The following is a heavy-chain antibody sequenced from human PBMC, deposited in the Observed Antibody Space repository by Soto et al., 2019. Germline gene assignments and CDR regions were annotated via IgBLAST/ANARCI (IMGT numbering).Heavy chain of an antibody. V-gene: IGHV1-2*02. CDR2: INPNNGAT. CDR3: ASHDPGDRFDT. Sequence: QVQLVQSGAEVKKPGASVKVSCKAPRYIVTAYFRHWVRRAPGQGLEWMGWINPNNGATRYGLSLQGRVTMTRDTSISTAYMEPSSLRSDDTAVYYCASHDPGDRFDTGGQGTLGIVSS. J-gene: IGHJ5*02. CDR1: RYIVTAYF. D-gene: IGHD2-21*02.